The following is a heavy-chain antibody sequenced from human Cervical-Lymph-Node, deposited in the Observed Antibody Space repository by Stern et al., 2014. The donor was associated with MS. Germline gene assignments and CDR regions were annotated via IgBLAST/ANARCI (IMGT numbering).Heavy chain of an antibody. J-gene: IGHJ4*02. CDR2: CYYSGEP. Sequence: QLQLQESGPGLVKPSETLSLICTVSGGSISISGYYWGWIRQPPGKGLEGFGRCYYSGEPSYNPSLKSRPTIDVDTSKNQSSLKRSLVAAADTAVYYCARRGSGYILDYWGPGTLVTVSS. D-gene: IGHD6-19*01. CDR1: GGSISISGYY. V-gene: IGHV4-39*01. CDR3: ARRGSGYILDY.